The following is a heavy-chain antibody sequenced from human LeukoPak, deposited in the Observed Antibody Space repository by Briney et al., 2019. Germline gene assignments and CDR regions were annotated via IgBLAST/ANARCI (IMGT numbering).Heavy chain of an antibody. J-gene: IGHJ4*02. CDR2: ITSRSTT. Sequence: GALRLSCAAFGFIFSHYGMNWVRQAPGKGLEWVSGITSRSTTYYADSVKGRFTISRDNSKNMVWLQINSPTAEDTATYYCAKDGNWARFEDWGQGTLVTVSS. CDR3: AKDGNWARFED. V-gene: IGHV3-23*01. D-gene: IGHD7-27*01. CDR1: GFIFSHYG.